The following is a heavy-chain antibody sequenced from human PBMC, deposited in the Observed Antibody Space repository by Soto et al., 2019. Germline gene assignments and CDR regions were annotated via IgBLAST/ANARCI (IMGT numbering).Heavy chain of an antibody. CDR3: AREPAVATNDY. CDR1: GYTFTSYA. CDR2: ISAYNVNT. D-gene: IGHD6-19*01. J-gene: IGHJ4*02. Sequence: GASVKVSCKASGYTFTSYAIHWVRQAPGQSLEWMVWISAYNVNTNYAQKLQGRVTMTTDTSTSTAYMELRSLRSYDTAVYYCAREPAVATNDYWGQGTLVTVSS. V-gene: IGHV1-18*01.